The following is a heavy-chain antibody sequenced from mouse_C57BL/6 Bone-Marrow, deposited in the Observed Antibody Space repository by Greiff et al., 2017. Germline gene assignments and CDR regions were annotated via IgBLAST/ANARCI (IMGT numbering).Heavy chain of an antibody. CDR2: IYPGDGDT. D-gene: IGHD4-1*01. V-gene: IGHV1-82*01. Sequence: VQLQESGPELVKPGASVQISCKASGYAFSSSWMNWVKQRPGKGLEWIGRIYPGDGDTNYNGKFKGKATLTADKSSSTAYMQLSSLTSEDSAVYFCARRLGRRGDYWGQGTTLTVSS. CDR1: GYAFSSSW. CDR3: ARRLGRRGDY. J-gene: IGHJ2*01.